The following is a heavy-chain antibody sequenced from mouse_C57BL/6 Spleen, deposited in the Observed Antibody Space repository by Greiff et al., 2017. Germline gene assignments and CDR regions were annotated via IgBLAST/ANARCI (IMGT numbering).Heavy chain of an antibody. CDR2: ISSGGSYT. J-gene: IGHJ2*01. Sequence: EVQLVESGGDLVKPGGSLKLSCAASGFTFSSYGMSWVRQTPDKRLEWVATISSGGSYTYYPDSVKGRFTISRDNAKNTLYLQMSSLKSEDTAMYYCARGNYGNYFDYWGQGTTLTVSS. V-gene: IGHV5-6*01. CDR3: ARGNYGNYFDY. CDR1: GFTFSSYG. D-gene: IGHD2-1*01.